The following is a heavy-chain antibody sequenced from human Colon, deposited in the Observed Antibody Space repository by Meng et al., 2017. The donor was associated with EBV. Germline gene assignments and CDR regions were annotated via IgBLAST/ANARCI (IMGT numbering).Heavy chain of an antibody. CDR1: GCSISSCHW. Sequence: GSAPGLCDPSGPLSLPCPFAGCSISSCHWLTWVRQPPGKGLELIGEVYHTGSTKYNPSLKSRLTISVDKSKNQFSLNLTSVTAADTAVYYCARVWQSLTAFFDSWGQGTLVTVSS. CDR2: VYHTGST. J-gene: IGHJ4*02. D-gene: IGHD2-21*01. CDR3: ARVWQSLTAFFDS. V-gene: IGHV4-4*02.